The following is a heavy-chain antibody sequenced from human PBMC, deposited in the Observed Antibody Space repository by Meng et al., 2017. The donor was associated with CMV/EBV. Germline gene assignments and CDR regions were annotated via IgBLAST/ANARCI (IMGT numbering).Heavy chain of an antibody. V-gene: IGHV4-34*01. CDR1: GGSFSGYY. CDR2: INHSGST. J-gene: IGHJ4*02. D-gene: IGHD3-3*01. Sequence: GGSFSGYYWSWIRQPPGKGLEWIGEINHSGSTNYNPSLKSRVTISVDTSKNQFSLKLSSVTAADTAVYYCARGVPDFWSGYYLYFDYWGQGTLVTVSS. CDR3: ARGVPDFWSGYYLYFDY.